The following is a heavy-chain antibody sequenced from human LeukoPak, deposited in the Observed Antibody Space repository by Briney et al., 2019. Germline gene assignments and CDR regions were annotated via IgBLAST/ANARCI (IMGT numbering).Heavy chain of an antibody. CDR1: GFTFSSYA. V-gene: IGHV3-23*01. J-gene: IGHJ4*02. Sequence: PGGPLRLSCAASGFTFSSYAMSWVRQAPGKGLEWVSAISGSGGSTYYADSVKGRFTISRDNSKNTLYLQMNSLRAEDTAVYYCAKHYDSSSYWGYWGQGTLVTVSS. D-gene: IGHD3-22*01. CDR3: AKHYDSSSYWGY. CDR2: ISGSGGST.